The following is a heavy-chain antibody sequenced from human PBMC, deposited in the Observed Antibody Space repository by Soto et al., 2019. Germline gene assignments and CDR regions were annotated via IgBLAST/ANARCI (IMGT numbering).Heavy chain of an antibody. Sequence: ASVKVSCKASGYSFSIYGVSWLRQAPGQGLEWIGWINPYNGNTLNAQNLQGRVTLTTDTSTSTAYMELRSLRSDDTAIYYCARDPGAATFDYWGQGTLVTVSS. D-gene: IGHD1-26*01. CDR2: INPYNGNT. CDR1: GYSFSIYG. CDR3: ARDPGAATFDY. V-gene: IGHV1-18*04. J-gene: IGHJ4*01.